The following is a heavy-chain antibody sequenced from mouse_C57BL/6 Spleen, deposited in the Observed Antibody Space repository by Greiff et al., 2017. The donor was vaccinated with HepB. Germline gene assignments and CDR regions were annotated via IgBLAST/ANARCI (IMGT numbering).Heavy chain of an antibody. J-gene: IGHJ4*01. V-gene: IGHV1-54*01. CDR3: ATLSYPYAMDY. CDR1: GYAFTNYL. D-gene: IGHD2-12*01. CDR2: INPGSGGT. Sequence: QVQLKESGAELVRPGTSVKVSCKASGYAFTNYLIEWVKQRPGQGLEWIGVINPGSGGTNYNEKFKGKATLTADKSSSTAYMQLSSLTSEDSAVYFCATLSYPYAMDYWGQGTSVTVSS.